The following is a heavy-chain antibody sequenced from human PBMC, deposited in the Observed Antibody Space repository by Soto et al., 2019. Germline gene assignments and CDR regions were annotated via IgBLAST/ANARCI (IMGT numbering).Heavy chain of an antibody. CDR1: GFTFSDYE. J-gene: IGHJ3*01. Sequence: VGSLRLSCAASGFTFSDYEMDWVRQAPGKGLEWVAYVSASGGTIFYADSVKGRFIISRDNAESSLSLQMNGLRADDTAVYYCTKEKSVVDSGYDAFDVWGQGTMVTVSS. V-gene: IGHV3-48*03. CDR3: TKEKSVVDSGYDAFDV. D-gene: IGHD5-12*01. CDR2: VSASGGTI.